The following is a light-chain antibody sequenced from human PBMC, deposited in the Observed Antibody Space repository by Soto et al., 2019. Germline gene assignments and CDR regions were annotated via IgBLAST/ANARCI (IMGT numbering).Light chain of an antibody. V-gene: IGKV3-20*01. J-gene: IGKJ1*01. CDR1: QTVTNNY. CDR2: DAS. CDR3: QQCAASPRT. Sequence: EIVLTQSPGTLSLSPGETATLSCRASQTVTNNYLAWYQQKPGQAPRLLVDDASRRAAGIPDRFSGSGSGTDFTLTISRLEPEDFAVYYCQQCAASPRTFGQGTRVEVK.